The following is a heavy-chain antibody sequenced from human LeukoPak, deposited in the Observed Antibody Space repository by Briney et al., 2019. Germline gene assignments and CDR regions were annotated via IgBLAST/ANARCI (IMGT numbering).Heavy chain of an antibody. J-gene: IGHJ6*03. CDR1: GFTLSSYS. V-gene: IGHV3-48*01. CDR3: ARGPYYYYMDV. CDR2: ISSSSSTI. Sequence: PGGSLRLSCAASGFTLSSYSMNWVRQAPGKGLEWVSYISSSSSTIYYADSVKGRFTISRDNAKNSLYLQMNSLRAEDTAVYYCARGPYYYYMDVWGKGTTVTVSS.